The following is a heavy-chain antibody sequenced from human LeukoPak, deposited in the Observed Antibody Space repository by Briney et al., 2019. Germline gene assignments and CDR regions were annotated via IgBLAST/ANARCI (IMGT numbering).Heavy chain of an antibody. Sequence: GGSLRLSCAASGFTFGSYDMHWVRQAPGKGLEWVAFISYDLTNKFYGESVKGRFTISRDNSKSTLYLQMNSLRPDDTAVYYCAKRHRYSATYYPLSQFRPDESWGQGTLVTVSS. V-gene: IGHV3-30*02. CDR1: GFTFGSYD. J-gene: IGHJ5*02. CDR3: AKRHRYSATYYPLSQFRPDES. CDR2: ISYDLTNK. D-gene: IGHD6-13*01.